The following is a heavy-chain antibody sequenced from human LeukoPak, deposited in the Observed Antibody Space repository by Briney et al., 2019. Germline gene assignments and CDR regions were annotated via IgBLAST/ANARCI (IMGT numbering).Heavy chain of an antibody. CDR1: GFTDSSNY. J-gene: IGHJ4*02. CDR2: IYSGGST. CDR3: AREHQLLYLDY. V-gene: IGHV3-66*02. Sequence: GGSLRLSCAASGFTDSSNYMSWVRQAPGKGLEWVSVIYSGGSTYYADSVKGRFTISRDNSKNTLYLQMNSLRAEDTAVYYCAREHQLLYLDYWGQGTLVTVSS. D-gene: IGHD2-2*01.